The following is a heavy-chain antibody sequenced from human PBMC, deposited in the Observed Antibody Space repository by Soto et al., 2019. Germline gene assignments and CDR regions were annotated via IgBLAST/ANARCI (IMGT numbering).Heavy chain of an antibody. CDR1: GYTFTGYY. CDR3: ARESELGNDY. D-gene: IGHD7-27*01. J-gene: IGHJ4*02. Sequence: ASVTVSCKASGYTFTGYYMHWVRQAPGQGLEWMGWINPNSGGTNYAQKFQGWVTMTRDTSISTAYMELSRLRSDGTAVYYCARESELGNDYWGQGTLVTVSS. CDR2: INPNSGGT. V-gene: IGHV1-2*04.